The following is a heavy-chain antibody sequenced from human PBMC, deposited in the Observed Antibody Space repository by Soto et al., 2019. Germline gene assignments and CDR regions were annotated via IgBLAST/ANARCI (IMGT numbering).Heavy chain of an antibody. CDR1: GFTFISQS. D-gene: IGHD3-3*01. CDR3: ATSITLFGVYWFDP. CDR2: ISSSSTI. V-gene: IGHV3-48*02. Sequence: GGSLRLSCAATGFTFISQSMHWGRQAPGKGLEWVSYISSSSTIYYADSVKGRFTISRDNAKNSLYLQMNSLRDEDTAVYYCATSITLFGVYWFDPWGQGTLVTVSS. J-gene: IGHJ5*02.